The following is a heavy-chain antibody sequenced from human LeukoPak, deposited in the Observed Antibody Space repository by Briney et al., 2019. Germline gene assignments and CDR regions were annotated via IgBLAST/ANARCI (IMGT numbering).Heavy chain of an antibody. CDR3: ARAGGLNFHLPFDY. D-gene: IGHD3-16*01. J-gene: IGHJ4*02. V-gene: IGHV1-69*05. CDR1: GGTFSSYA. CDR2: IIPIFGTA. Sequence: SVKVSCKASGGTFSSYAISWVRQAPGQGLEWIGGIIPIFGTANYAQKFQGRVTITTDESTSTAYMELSSLRSEDTAVYYCARAGGLNFHLPFDYWGQGTLVTVSS.